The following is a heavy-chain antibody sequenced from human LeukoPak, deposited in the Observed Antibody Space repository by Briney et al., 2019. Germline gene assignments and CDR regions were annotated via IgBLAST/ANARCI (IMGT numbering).Heavy chain of an antibody. D-gene: IGHD3-3*01. J-gene: IGHJ4*02. CDR1: GFTFSSQT. Sequence: PGGSLRLSCAASGFTFSSQTMSWVRQAPGKGLEWVSAISGSGGSTYYADSVKGRFTISRDNSKNTLYLQMNSLRAEDTAVYYCAKSAASLRFLEWSEGCDYWGQGTLVTVSS. V-gene: IGHV3-23*01. CDR2: ISGSGGST. CDR3: AKSAASLRFLEWSEGCDY.